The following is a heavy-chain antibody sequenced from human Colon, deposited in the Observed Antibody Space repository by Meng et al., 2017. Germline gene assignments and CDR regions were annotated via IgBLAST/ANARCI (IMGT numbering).Heavy chain of an antibody. CDR3: AREGPIAVAGYDY. J-gene: IGHJ4*02. CDR1: GFSFKSGFYD. D-gene: IGHD6-19*01. V-gene: IGHV4-61*01. CDR2: IYSSGST. Sequence: RLVGSGVGLVRPSTTLSLTLNVSGFSFKSGFYDWNRFRPPPGKELEWIGYIYSSGSTTDNPLLKSRVTISLDTPKNQFSLKLTSVTAADTAVYYCAREGPIAVAGYDYWGQGTLVTVSS.